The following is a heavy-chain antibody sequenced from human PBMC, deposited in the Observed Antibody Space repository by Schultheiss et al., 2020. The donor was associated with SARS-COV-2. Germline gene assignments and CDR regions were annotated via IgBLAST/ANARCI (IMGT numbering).Heavy chain of an antibody. CDR2: IYYSGST. J-gene: IGHJ4*02. CDR1: GGSISSYY. D-gene: IGHD1-26*01. Sequence: SETLSLTCTVSGGSISSYYWSWIRQPPGKGLEWIGYIYYSGSTNYNPSLKSRVTISVDTSKNQFSLKLSSVTAADTAVYYSAREGEGGSIDYWGQGSLVTVSS. CDR3: AREGEGGSIDY. V-gene: IGHV4-59*01.